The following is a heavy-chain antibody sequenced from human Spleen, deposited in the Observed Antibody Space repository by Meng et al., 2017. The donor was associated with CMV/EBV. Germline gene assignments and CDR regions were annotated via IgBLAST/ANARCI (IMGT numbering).Heavy chain of an antibody. CDR2: ISAYNGNT. V-gene: IGHV1-18*01. J-gene: IGHJ4*02. D-gene: IGHD2-15*01. Sequence: ISWVRQDPGQGLEWMGWISAYNGNTNYAQKLQGRVTMTTDTSTSTAYMELRSLRSDDTAVYYCARVSVESYCSGGSCYIASGGTFDYWGQGTLVTVSS. CDR3: ARVSVESYCSGGSCYIASGGTFDY.